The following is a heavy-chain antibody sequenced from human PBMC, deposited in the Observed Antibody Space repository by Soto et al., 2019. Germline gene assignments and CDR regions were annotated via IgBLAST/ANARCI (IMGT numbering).Heavy chain of an antibody. J-gene: IGHJ6*02. CDR2: IYYSGSA. CDR1: DDSVTSVSDY. V-gene: IGHV4-61*01. CDR3: ARGVGFGYYYYHMDL. Sequence: PXETLSLTCTVSDDSVTSVSDYWSWIRQPPGKGLEWIGYIYYSGSADYNPSLGSRVTISIDTSKNQFSLKLTSVTAADTAVYYCARGVGFGYYYYHMDLWGHGTTVTVSS. D-gene: IGHD3-10*01.